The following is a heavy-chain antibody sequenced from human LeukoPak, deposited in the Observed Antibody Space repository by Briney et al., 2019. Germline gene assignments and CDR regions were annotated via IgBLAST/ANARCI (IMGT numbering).Heavy chain of an antibody. J-gene: IGHJ4*02. Sequence: GRSLRLSCAASEFTFDDYAMHWVRQAPGKGLEWVSGISWNSGSIGYADSVKGRFTISRDNAKNSLYLQMNSLRAEDTALYYCAKTVDYYDSSGYYSFDYWGQGTLVTVSS. CDR1: EFTFDDYA. V-gene: IGHV3-9*01. CDR2: ISWNSGSI. CDR3: AKTVDYYDSSGYYSFDY. D-gene: IGHD3-22*01.